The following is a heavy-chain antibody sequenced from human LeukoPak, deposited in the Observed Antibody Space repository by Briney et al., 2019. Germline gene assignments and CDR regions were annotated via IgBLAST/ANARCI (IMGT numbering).Heavy chain of an antibody. CDR3: ARDQLGAVLYFDY. CDR2: ISSSGSTI. D-gene: IGHD1-1*01. Sequence: GGSLRLSCAASGFTFSSYEMNWVRQAPGKGLEWVSHISSSGSTIYYAYSMKGRFTISRDNAKNSLYLQMNSLRVEDTAVYYCARDQLGAVLYFDYWGQGTLVTVSS. CDR1: GFTFSSYE. V-gene: IGHV3-48*03. J-gene: IGHJ4*02.